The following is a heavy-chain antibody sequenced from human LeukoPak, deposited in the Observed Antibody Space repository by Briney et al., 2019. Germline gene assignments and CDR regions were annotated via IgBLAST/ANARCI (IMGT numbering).Heavy chain of an antibody. J-gene: IGHJ6*02. CDR2: ISSGGVTT. Sequence: GGSLRLSCVGSGFTSIAYALTWARQAPGKGLEWVSGISSGGVTTYYADSVKGRFTISRDNSKNTLYLQMNSLRADYTAIYYCARNQQLGGHSYYYYGMDVWGQGTTVTVSS. D-gene: IGHD3-16*01. CDR1: GFTSIAYA. V-gene: IGHV3-23*01. CDR3: ARNQQLGGHSYYYYGMDV.